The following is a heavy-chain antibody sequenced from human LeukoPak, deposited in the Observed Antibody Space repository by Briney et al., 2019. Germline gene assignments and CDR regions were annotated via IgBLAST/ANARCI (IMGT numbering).Heavy chain of an antibody. CDR3: ARGSITIYGMDV. D-gene: IGHD3-3*01. CDR2: IYYSGST. Sequence: SETLSLTCTVSGGSVSSGDYSWSWIRQPPGKGLEWIGYIYYSGSTYYNPSLKSRVTISVDTSKNQFSLKLSSVTAADTAVYYCARGSITIYGMDVWGQGTTVTVSS. V-gene: IGHV4-30-4*08. CDR1: GGSVSSGDYS. J-gene: IGHJ6*02.